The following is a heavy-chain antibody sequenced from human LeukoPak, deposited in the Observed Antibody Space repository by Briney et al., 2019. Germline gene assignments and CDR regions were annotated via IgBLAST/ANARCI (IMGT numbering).Heavy chain of an antibody. Sequence: SETLSLTCAVYGGSFSGYYWSWIRQPPGKGLEWIGEINHSGSTNYNPSLKSRVTISVDTSKNQFSLKLSSVTAADTAVYYCARAGAYYYMDVWGKGTMVTISS. CDR3: ARAGAYYYMDV. CDR1: GGSFSGYY. CDR2: INHSGST. D-gene: IGHD3-10*01. V-gene: IGHV4-34*01. J-gene: IGHJ6*03.